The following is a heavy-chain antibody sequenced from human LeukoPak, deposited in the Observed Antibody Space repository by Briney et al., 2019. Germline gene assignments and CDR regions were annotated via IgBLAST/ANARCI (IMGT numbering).Heavy chain of an antibody. CDR1: GGSISSYY. Sequence: PSETLSLTCTVSGGSISSYYWSWIRQPPGKRLEWIGYIYHSGSTNYNPSLKSRVTISVDTSKNQFSLKLNSVTAADTAVYYCARGLVPPAHYWGQGTLVTVSS. CDR3: ARGLVPPAHY. J-gene: IGHJ4*02. V-gene: IGHV4-59*01. CDR2: IYHSGST. D-gene: IGHD2-2*01.